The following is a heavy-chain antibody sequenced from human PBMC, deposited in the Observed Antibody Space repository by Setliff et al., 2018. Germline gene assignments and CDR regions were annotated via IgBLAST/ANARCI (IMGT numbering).Heavy chain of an antibody. J-gene: IGHJ6*03. CDR2: ISGSGGAT. CDR3: ARCDGVYYYYMDV. D-gene: IGHD3-10*01. V-gene: IGHV3-23*01. CDR1: GFTFSSYA. Sequence: LRLSCAASGFTFSSYAMTWVRQAPGKGLEWVSGISGSGGATYYAASVKGRFSISRDNSKNTLSLQMNSLRAADTAVYYCARCDGVYYYYMDVWGKGTTVTVSS.